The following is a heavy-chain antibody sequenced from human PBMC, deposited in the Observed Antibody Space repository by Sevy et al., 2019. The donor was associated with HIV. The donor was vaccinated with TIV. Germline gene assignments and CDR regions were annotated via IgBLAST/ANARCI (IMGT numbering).Heavy chain of an antibody. J-gene: IGHJ6*03. Sequence: SETLSLTCAVSGYSISSGYYWGWIRQPPGKGLEWIGTIYHSGSTYYNPSLKSRVTISVDTSKNQFSLKLSSVTAADTAGDFWGGRGGGDYYMDVWGKGTTVTVSS. CDR3: GGRGGGDYYMDV. D-gene: IGHD3-10*01. CDR1: GYSISSGYY. V-gene: IGHV4-38-2*01. CDR2: IYHSGST.